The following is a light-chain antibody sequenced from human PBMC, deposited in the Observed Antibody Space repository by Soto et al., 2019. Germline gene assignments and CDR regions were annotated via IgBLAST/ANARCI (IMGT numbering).Light chain of an antibody. CDR3: QYRGIWPPGAT. Sequence: EIVLTQSQFTLSLSPGERATLSCRASQRFNTYLAWYQQKPGQPPRLLIYDASNRATAIPVRFSGSGSGTDFTLTISSLEPEDSAVYYCQYRGIWPPGATFGGGTKVEIK. V-gene: IGKV3-11*01. CDR1: QRFNTY. J-gene: IGKJ4*01. CDR2: DAS.